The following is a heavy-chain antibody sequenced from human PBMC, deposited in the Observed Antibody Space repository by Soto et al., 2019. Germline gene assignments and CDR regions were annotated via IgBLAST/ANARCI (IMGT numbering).Heavy chain of an antibody. Sequence: VKVSCKASGYSFTGYYMHWVRQAPGQGLEWMGWTNPNSGGTDYAKKFQGRVTMTRDTSITTGYMELSRLRSDDTAVYYCTATTHWSSWGQGTLVTVSS. D-gene: IGHD1-26*01. CDR1: GYSFTGYY. J-gene: IGHJ5*02. CDR2: TNPNSGGT. CDR3: TATTHWSS. V-gene: IGHV1-2*02.